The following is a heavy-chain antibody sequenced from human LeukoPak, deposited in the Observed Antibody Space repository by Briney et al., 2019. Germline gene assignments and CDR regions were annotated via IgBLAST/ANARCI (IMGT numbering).Heavy chain of an antibody. J-gene: IGHJ4*02. V-gene: IGHV3-21*01. Sequence: GSLRLSCAATGFTFSSYSMNWVRQAPGKGLEWVSSISSSSSYIYYADSVKGRFTISRDNAKNSLYLQMNSLRAEDTAVYYCASWFYAMGASSSDYWGQGTLVTVSS. CDR3: ASWFYAMGASSSDY. CDR2: ISSSSSYI. CDR1: GFTFSSYS. D-gene: IGHD2-8*01.